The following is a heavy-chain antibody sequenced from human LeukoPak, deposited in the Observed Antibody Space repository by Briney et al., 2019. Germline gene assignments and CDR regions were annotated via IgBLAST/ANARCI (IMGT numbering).Heavy chain of an antibody. J-gene: IGHJ4*02. Sequence: GGSLRLSCAASGFTFSDYGIPWVRQAPGKGLEWVAFIRYDGSKKYYADSVKGRFTISRDNSKNTLYLQMNSLRAEDTAVYYCARGRGTYYFDYWGQGTLVTVSS. CDR2: IRYDGSKK. D-gene: IGHD3-10*01. CDR1: GFTFSDYG. V-gene: IGHV3-30*02. CDR3: ARGRGTYYFDY.